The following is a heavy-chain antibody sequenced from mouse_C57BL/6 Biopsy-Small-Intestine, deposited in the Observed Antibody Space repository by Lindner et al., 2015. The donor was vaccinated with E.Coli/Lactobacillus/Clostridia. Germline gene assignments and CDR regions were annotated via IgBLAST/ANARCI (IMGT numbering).Heavy chain of an antibody. V-gene: IGHV5-17*01. CDR1: GFAFSDYG. CDR2: ISSGSYTI. CDR3: ARRGANYGTYYAMDY. J-gene: IGHJ4*01. D-gene: IGHD1-1*01. Sequence: VQLQEVWGGLVKPGGSLKLSCAASGFAFSDYGMHWVRQAPEKGLGWVAYISSGSYTIYYADTVKGRFTISRDNAKSTLFLQMTSLRSEDTAMYYCARRGANYGTYYAMDYWGQGTSVTVSS.